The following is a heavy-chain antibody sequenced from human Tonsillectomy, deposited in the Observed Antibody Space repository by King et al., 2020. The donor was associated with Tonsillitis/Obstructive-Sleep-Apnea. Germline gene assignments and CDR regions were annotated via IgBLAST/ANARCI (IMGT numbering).Heavy chain of an antibody. Sequence: VQLVESGGGVVQPGRSLRLSCAASGFTFSSYGMHWVRQAPGKGLEWVVVIWYDGSNKYYADSVKGRFTISRDNSKNTLYLQMNSLRAEDTAVYYCAREMVTIFGVVRTESGFDYWGQGTLVTVSS. CDR2: IWYDGSNK. CDR3: AREMVTIFGVVRTESGFDY. CDR1: GFTFSSYG. J-gene: IGHJ4*02. D-gene: IGHD3-3*01. V-gene: IGHV3-33*01.